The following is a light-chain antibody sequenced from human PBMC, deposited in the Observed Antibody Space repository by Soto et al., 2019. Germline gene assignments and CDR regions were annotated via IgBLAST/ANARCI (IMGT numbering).Light chain of an antibody. CDR3: HQHNNWPPYT. J-gene: IGKJ2*01. Sequence: EIVMTQSPATLSVFPGERATLSSRASQSVSTILAWYQQKPGQAPRLLIYGASARATGIPARFSGSGSGTEFTLTISSLQSEDFAVYYCHQHNNWPPYTFGQGTKLEI. CDR1: QSVSTI. CDR2: GAS. V-gene: IGKV3-15*01.